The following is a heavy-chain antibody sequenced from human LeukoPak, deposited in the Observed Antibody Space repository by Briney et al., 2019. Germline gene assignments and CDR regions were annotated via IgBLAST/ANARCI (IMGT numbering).Heavy chain of an antibody. D-gene: IGHD2/OR15-2a*01. V-gene: IGHV4-59*01. CDR1: GGSFGNYY. Sequence: SETLSLTCTVSGGSFGNYYWSWIRQPPGKGLEWIAYIYDSGTTNYNPSLKSRVTISVDTSKNQFSLKLSSVTAADTAAYYCARDFSAAFDIWGQGTMVTVSS. CDR3: ARDFSAAFDI. CDR2: IYDSGTT. J-gene: IGHJ3*02.